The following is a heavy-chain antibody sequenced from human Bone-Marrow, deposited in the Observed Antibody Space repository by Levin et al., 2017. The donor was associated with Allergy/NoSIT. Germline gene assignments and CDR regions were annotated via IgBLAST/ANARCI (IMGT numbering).Heavy chain of an antibody. CDR1: GGSLIPYY. D-gene: IGHD4-17*01. Sequence: SETLSLTCTVSGGSLIPYYWAWVRQPPGKGLEWVGYIYHSGRTNYNPSLKSRLSISGDTSKNEFSLELTSVTPAHTAGYYCARATFPTVTSPPLLENWGHGILVTVSS. CDR3: ARATFPTVTSPPLLEN. CDR2: IYHSGRT. J-gene: IGHJ4*01. V-gene: IGHV4-59*01.